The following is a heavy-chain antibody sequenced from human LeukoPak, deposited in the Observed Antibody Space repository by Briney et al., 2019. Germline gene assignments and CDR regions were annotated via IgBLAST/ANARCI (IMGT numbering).Heavy chain of an antibody. Sequence: PGGSLRLSCAASGFTVSSNDMNWVRQAPGKGLEWVSLVNAGGYASAYYADSVRGRFTVSRYDSKNTLDLQMNGLRPDDTAVYYCLRQGVGDPPRWGQGALVIVSS. CDR1: GFTVSSND. J-gene: IGHJ4*02. V-gene: IGHV3-53*04. CDR3: LRQGVGDPPR. D-gene: IGHD3-16*01. CDR2: VNAGGYASA.